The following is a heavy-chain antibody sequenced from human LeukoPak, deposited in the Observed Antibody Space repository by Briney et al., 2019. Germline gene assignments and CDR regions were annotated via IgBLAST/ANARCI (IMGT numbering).Heavy chain of an antibody. CDR1: GFSFQDYT. V-gene: IGHV3-43*01. CDR2: ISWSGGTT. D-gene: IGHD3-10*01. CDR3: AKERIGGSLDY. J-gene: IGHJ4*02. Sequence: GGALRLSCAASGFSFQDYTMHWVRQPPGKGLEWVSQISWSGGTTYYADSVKGRFTISRDNSRNSLYLQMNSLRTEDTALYYCAKERIGGSLDYWGQGTLLTVSS.